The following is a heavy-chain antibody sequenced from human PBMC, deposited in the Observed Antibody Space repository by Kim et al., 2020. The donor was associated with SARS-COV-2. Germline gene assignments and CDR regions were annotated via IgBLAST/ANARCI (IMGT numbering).Heavy chain of an antibody. J-gene: IGHJ5*02. D-gene: IGHD4-4*01. CDR1: GASVSRSY. Sequence: SETLSLTCTVSGASVSRSYWSWIRQPPGKGLEWLAYISNTGSIQYNPSLKSRVTMAVDTSNNQLSLNLSSVTAADTAVYYCARHSPSYTPLGQGTLVTVSS. CDR3: ARHSPSYTP. CDR2: ISNTGSI. V-gene: IGHV4-59*08.